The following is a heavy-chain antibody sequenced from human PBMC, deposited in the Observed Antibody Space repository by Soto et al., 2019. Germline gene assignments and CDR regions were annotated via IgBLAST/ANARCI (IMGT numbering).Heavy chain of an antibody. CDR3: TIRMTTVTKRWYSSDV. D-gene: IGHD4-17*01. J-gene: IGHJ3*01. CDR2: ITSGSDSI. CDR1: GFTFNTYL. Sequence: EVRLVESGGGLVKPGGSLRLSCAASGFTFNTYLMSWVRQAPGKGLEWVSSITSGSDSIYYADSVKGRFTISRDDAKNALSTQMDSLRAEGTAVEYWTIRMTTVTKRWYSSDVWGQGTMVSVSS. V-gene: IGHV3-21*01.